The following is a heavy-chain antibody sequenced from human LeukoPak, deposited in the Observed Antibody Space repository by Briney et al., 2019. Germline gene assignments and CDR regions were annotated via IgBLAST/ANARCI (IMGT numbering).Heavy chain of an antibody. CDR3: ASKPSTDIYYFYDMDV. CDR1: RFSLSSYT. CDR2: GSANAVST. Sequence: PGGSLTLSCTDSRFSLSSYTMKWVRLAPRKGLERASGGSANAVSTYYPASVKGRFTISRDNSKNTLYLHMDRVGTEDTAVYYCASKPSTDIYYFYDMDVWGKGTTVTVSS. J-gene: IGHJ6*03. V-gene: IGHV3-23*01.